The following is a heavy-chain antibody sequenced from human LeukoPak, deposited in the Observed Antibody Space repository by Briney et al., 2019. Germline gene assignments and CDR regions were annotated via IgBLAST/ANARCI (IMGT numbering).Heavy chain of an antibody. CDR1: GFTFSSYW. D-gene: IGHD1-1*01. J-gene: IGHJ4*02. V-gene: IGHV3-23*01. CDR2: ISGSGGST. Sequence: PGGSLRLSCAASGFTFSSYWMHWVRQAPGKGLEWVSAISGSGGSTYYADSVKGRFTISRDNSKNTLYLQMNSLRAEDTAVYYCALNEGYFDYWGQGTLVTVSS. CDR3: ALNEGYFDY.